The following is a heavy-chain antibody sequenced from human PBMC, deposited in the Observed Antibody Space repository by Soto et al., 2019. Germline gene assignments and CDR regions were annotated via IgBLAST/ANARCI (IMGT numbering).Heavy chain of an antibody. J-gene: IGHJ5*02. V-gene: IGHV3-23*01. CDR2: ISGSGGRA. CDR1: RFTFTSYA. D-gene: IGHD3-10*01. CDR3: AKETTVVRETGPSRDWFDP. Sequence: GGSLRLSCAASRFTFTSYAMSWVRQSPGKGLEWVSTISGSGGRAYYADSVKGRFTISRDNSKNTLYLQMNSLRAEDTAVYCCAKETTVVRETGPSRDWFDPWGRGTLVTGSS.